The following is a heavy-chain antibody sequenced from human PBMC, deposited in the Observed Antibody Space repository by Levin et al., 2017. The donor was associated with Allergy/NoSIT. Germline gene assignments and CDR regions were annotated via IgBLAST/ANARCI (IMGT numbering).Heavy chain of an antibody. D-gene: IGHD3-22*01. Sequence: GGSLRLSCAASGFTFSSYWMSWVRQAPGKGLEWVANIKQDGSEKYYVDSVKGRFTISRDNAKNSLYLQMNSLRAEDTAVYYCARVWGFYYDSSGYYSDAFDIWGQGTMVTVSS. V-gene: IGHV3-7*01. J-gene: IGHJ3*02. CDR1: GFTFSSYW. CDR2: IKQDGSEK. CDR3: ARVWGFYYDSSGYYSDAFDI.